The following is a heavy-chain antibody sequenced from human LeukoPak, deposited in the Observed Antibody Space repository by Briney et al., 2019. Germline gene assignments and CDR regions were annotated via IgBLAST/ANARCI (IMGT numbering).Heavy chain of an antibody. CDR2: ISGSGGST. V-gene: IGHV3-23*01. J-gene: IGHJ3*02. Sequence: GGSLRLSCTASGFTFSSYDMSWVRQAPGKGLEWVSAISGSGGSTYYADSVKGRFTISRDNSKNTLYLQMNSLRAKDTAVYYCAKDRPELRFLEWLFDAFDIWGQGTMVTVSS. CDR3: AKDRPELRFLEWLFDAFDI. D-gene: IGHD3-3*01. CDR1: GFTFSSYD.